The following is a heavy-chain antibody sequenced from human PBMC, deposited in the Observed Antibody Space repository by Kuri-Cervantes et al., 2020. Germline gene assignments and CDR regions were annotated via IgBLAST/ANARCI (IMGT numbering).Heavy chain of an antibody. CDR3: ARVFVEAAASTQTFDP. J-gene: IGHJ5*02. CDR1: GGSISSSNYF. CDR2: IYYSGST. V-gene: IGHV4-39*07. D-gene: IGHD6-13*01. Sequence: ESLKISCTVSGGSISSSNYFWGWIRQPPGKGLEWIGSIYYSGSTNYNPSLKSRVTISVDTSKNQFSLKLSSVTAADTAVYYCARVFVEAAASTQTFDPWGQGTLVTVSS.